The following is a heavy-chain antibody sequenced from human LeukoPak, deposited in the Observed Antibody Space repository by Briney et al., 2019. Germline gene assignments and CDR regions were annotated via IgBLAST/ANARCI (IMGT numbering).Heavy chain of an antibody. CDR3: AKPPPSGGYYAHIDY. J-gene: IGHJ4*02. V-gene: IGHV3-23*01. D-gene: IGHD3-22*01. Sequence: GGSLRLSCTASGVTLSSYAMSWARQAPGEGLEWVSGISSSGSGGNTYYADSVKGRFTISRDSSKNTLFLHMNTLRAEDTAIYYCAKPPPSGGYYAHIDYWGQGTLVTVSS. CDR1: GVTLSSYA. CDR2: ISSSGSGGNT.